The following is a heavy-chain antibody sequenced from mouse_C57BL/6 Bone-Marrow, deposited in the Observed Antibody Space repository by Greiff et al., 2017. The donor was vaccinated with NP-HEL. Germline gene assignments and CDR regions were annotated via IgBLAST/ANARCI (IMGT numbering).Heavy chain of an antibody. CDR3: ARSSAVNTGVAKGDYYAMDY. D-gene: IGHD1-1*01. J-gene: IGHJ4*01. V-gene: IGHV1-81*01. CDR1: GYTFTSYG. Sequence: QVQLQQSGAELARPGASVKLSCKASGYTFTSYGISWVKQRTGQGLEWIGESYPRSGNTYYNEKFKGKATLTADKSSSTAYMELRSLTSEDSAVYLCARSSAVNTGVAKGDYYAMDYWGQGTSVTVSS. CDR2: SYPRSGNT.